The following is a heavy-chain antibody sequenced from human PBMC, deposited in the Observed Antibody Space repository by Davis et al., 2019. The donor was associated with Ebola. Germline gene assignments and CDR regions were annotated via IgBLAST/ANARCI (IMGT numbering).Heavy chain of an antibody. V-gene: IGHV3-23*01. Sequence: PGGSLRLSCAASGFTFSSYAMSWVRQAPGKGLEWVSAISGSGGSTYYADSVKGRFTISRDNSKNTLYLQMNSLRAEDTAVYYCAKDDEGEYSSSRFDAFDIWGQGTMVTVSS. D-gene: IGHD6-13*01. CDR1: GFTFSSYA. CDR2: ISGSGGST. CDR3: AKDDEGEYSSSRFDAFDI. J-gene: IGHJ3*02.